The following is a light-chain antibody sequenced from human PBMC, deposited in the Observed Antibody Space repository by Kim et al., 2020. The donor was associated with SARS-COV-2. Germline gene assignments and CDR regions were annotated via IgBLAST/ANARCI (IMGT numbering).Light chain of an antibody. J-gene: IGKJ4*02. CDR3: QQCGSAPT. Sequence: EIVLTQSPGTLSLSPGERATLSCRASQSISSTYLAWYQQKPGQAPRLLIDGASSRTTGIPDRFSGSGSERDFTLTISMLEPEDVAVYYCQQCGSAPTFGGGTKLDIK. CDR2: GAS. V-gene: IGKV3-20*01. CDR1: QSISSTY.